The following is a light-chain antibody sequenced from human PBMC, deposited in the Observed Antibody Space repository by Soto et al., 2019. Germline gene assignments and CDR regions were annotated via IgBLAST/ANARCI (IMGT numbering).Light chain of an antibody. CDR3: SSYTTSSTYV. CDR2: DVT. V-gene: IGLV2-14*03. Sequence: QSALTQPASVSGSPGQSITISCTGTSSDVGAYNYVSWYQQHPCKAPKLMIYDVTNRPSGVSNRFSGSKSGYTASLTISGLNAEDEADYYCSSYTTSSTYVFGTGTKVTVL. CDR1: SSDVGAYNY. J-gene: IGLJ1*01.